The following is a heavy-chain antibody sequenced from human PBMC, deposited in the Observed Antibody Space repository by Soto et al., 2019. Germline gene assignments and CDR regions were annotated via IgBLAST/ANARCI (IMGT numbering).Heavy chain of an antibody. Sequence: GGSLRLSWAASGFTFRRYALSWCRLALGKGLEWVSAISGSGGSTYYADSVKGRFTISRDNSKNTLYLQMNSLRAEDTAVYYFSNVAEVADFWYYFAYWSQGSLDTVSS. V-gene: IGHV3-23*01. J-gene: IGHJ4*01. D-gene: IGHD3-3*01. CDR1: GFTFRRYA. CDR2: ISGSGGST. CDR3: SNVAEVADFWYYFAY.